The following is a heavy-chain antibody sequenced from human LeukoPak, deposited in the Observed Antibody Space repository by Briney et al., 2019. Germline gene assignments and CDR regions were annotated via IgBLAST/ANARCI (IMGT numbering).Heavy chain of an antibody. CDR3: ARDSGYEMGYYYGMDV. J-gene: IGHJ6*02. CDR2: ISAYNGNT. V-gene: IGHV1-18*01. Sequence: ASVKVSCKASGYTFTSYGISWVRQAPGQGLEWMGWISAYNGNTNYAQKLQGRVTITADESTSTAYMELSSLRSEDTAVYYCARDSGYEMGYYYGMDVWGQGTTVTVSS. CDR1: GYTFTSYG. D-gene: IGHD5-12*01.